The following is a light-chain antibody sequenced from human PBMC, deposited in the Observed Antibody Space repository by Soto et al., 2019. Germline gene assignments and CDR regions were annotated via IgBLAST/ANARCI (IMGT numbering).Light chain of an antibody. V-gene: IGKV3-11*01. CDR2: DAS. CDR1: QSVSTS. Sequence: EIVLTQSPATLSLSPGERATLSCRASQSVSTSLAWYQQKPGQAPRLLIYDASNRATGIPARFSGSGSGTDFTLTISSLEPEDFAVYFCQQRSNCPTFLQGTRLEIK. CDR3: QQRSNCPT. J-gene: IGKJ5*01.